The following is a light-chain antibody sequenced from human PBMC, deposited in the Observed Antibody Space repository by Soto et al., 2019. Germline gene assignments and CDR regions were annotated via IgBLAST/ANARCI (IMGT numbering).Light chain of an antibody. V-gene: IGKV3-11*01. CDR3: QQRHMWPIT. CDR2: DAY. J-gene: IGKJ5*01. Sequence: EIVFTQSPFTLSLSTGERATLSCRASQSFRGLLAWYQQKPGQAPRLLIYDAYNRATGIPPRFSGSGSGTDFTLTISSLEPEDSAVYYCQQRHMWPITFGQGTRLEIK. CDR1: QSFRGL.